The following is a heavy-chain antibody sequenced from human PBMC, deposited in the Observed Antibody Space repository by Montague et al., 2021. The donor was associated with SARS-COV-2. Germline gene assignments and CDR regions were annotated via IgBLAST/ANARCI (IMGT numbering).Heavy chain of an antibody. CDR1: GDSISDSY. CDR2: VYSDGST. D-gene: IGHD5-24*01. V-gene: IGHV4-4*07. CDR3: ARDSSRDGYSSYDYYIMDI. Sequence: SETLSLTCTVSGDSISDSYWNWIRQPAGKGLEWIGRVYSDGSTDYNPSLKSRVTMSVDTSKNQFSLKLGSVTAADTAVYYCARDSSRDGYSSYDYYIMDIWGQGTTVTVSS. J-gene: IGHJ6*02.